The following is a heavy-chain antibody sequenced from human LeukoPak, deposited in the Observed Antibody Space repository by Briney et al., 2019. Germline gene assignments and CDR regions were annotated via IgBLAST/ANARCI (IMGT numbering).Heavy chain of an antibody. J-gene: IGHJ4*02. CDR1: GGSISSYY. Sequence: PSETLSLTCAVSGGSISSYYWSWIRQPAGQGLEWIGYIHYSGSTNYDPPLKSRLTISLDTFKNQFSLKLTSVTTADTAVYYCARVGGGTAVASIGFDYWGQGTLVTVSS. D-gene: IGHD6-19*01. V-gene: IGHV4-59*01. CDR2: IHYSGST. CDR3: ARVGGGTAVASIGFDY.